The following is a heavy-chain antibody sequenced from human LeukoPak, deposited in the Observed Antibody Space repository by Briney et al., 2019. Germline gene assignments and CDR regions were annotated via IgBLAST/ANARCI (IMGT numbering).Heavy chain of an antibody. CDR3: ARRGYASSWSFDY. V-gene: IGHV4-59*08. CDR2: IYYSGSP. J-gene: IGHJ4*02. CDR1: GGSISGYY. Sequence: SETLSLTCTVSGGSISGYYWNWVRQPPGKGLEWIGYIYYSGSPKYNPSLKSRVTISVDTSKNQFSLKLSSVTAADTAVYYCARRGYASSWSFDYWGQGTLVTVSS. D-gene: IGHD6-13*01.